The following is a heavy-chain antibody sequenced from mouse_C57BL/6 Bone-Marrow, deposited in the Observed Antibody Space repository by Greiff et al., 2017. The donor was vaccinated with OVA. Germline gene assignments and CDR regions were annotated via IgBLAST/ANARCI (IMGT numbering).Heavy chain of an antibody. D-gene: IGHD1-1*01. CDR3: AREIFITTVVDCFDY. Sequence: QVQLQQSGAELVRPGASVKLSCKASGYTFTDYYINWVKQRPGQGLEWIARIYPGSGNTYYNEKFKGKATLTAEKSSSTAYMQLSSMTSEDSAVYFCAREIFITTVVDCFDYWGQGTTLTVSS. V-gene: IGHV1-76*01. CDR2: IYPGSGNT. CDR1: GYTFTDYY. J-gene: IGHJ2*01.